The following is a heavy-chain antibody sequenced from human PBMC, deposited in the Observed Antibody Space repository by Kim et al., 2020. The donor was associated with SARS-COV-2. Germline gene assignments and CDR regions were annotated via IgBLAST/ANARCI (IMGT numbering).Heavy chain of an antibody. Sequence: KEDGREKYYLDSVKGRFTISRDNAKSSLYLQMNSLRAEDTAVYYCARAERWGQGTLVTVSS. CDR2: KEDGREK. CDR3: ARAER. D-gene: IGHD1-1*01. V-gene: IGHV3-7*01. J-gene: IGHJ4*02.